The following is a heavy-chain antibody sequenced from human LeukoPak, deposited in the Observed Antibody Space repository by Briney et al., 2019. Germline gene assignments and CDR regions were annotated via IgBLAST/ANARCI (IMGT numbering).Heavy chain of an antibody. CDR2: IYPGDSDT. CDR1: GYSFTSYW. Sequence: GESLKISCKGSGYSFTSYWIGWVRQMPGKGLEWMGIIYPGDSDTRYSPSFQGQVTISADKSVSTAYLQWSSLKASDTAMYYCARQALELRGAFDYWGQGTLVTVSS. J-gene: IGHJ4*02. D-gene: IGHD1-7*01. CDR3: ARQALELRGAFDY. V-gene: IGHV5-51*01.